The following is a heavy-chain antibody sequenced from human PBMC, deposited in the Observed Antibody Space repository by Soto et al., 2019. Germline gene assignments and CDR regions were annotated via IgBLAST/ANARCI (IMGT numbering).Heavy chain of an antibody. CDR2: INYSGST. Sequence: SETLSLTCTVSGGSISSSSYYWGWIRQPPGKGLEWIGTINYSGSTYYNPSLNSRVTISVDTSKNQFSLKVGSVTAADTAIYYCARLPRIQLWLGWLDPWGQGTLVTVSS. CDR1: GGSISSSSYY. V-gene: IGHV4-39*01. D-gene: IGHD5-18*01. J-gene: IGHJ5*02. CDR3: ARLPRIQLWLGWLDP.